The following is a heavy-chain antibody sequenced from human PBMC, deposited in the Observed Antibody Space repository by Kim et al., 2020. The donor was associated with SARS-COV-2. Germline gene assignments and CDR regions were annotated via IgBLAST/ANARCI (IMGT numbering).Heavy chain of an antibody. D-gene: IGHD3-22*01. V-gene: IGHV7-4-1*02. CDR2: INTNTGNP. CDR1: GYTFTSYA. Sequence: ASVKVSCKASGYTFTSYAMNWVRQAPGQGLEWMGWINTNTGNPMYAQGFTGRFVFSLDTSVSTAYLQISSLKAEDTAVYYCARSQYYYDSSGYPRDPWGQGTLVTVSS. J-gene: IGHJ5*02. CDR3: ARSQYYYDSSGYPRDP.